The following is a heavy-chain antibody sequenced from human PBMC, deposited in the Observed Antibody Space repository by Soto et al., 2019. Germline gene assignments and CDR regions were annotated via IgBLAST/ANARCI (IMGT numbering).Heavy chain of an antibody. Sequence: SETLSLTCTVSGGSISSSSYYWGWIRQPPGKGLEWIGSIYYSGSTYHNPSLKSRVTISVDRSNNQFYLKLTSVTAADTAVYYCARHIAVHHFDYWGQGALVTVSS. CDR1: GGSISSSSYY. J-gene: IGHJ4*02. D-gene: IGHD6-19*01. V-gene: IGHV4-39*01. CDR3: ARHIAVHHFDY. CDR2: IYYSGST.